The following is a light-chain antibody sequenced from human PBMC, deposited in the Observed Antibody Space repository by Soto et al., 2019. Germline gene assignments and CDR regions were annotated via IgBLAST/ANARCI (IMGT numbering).Light chain of an antibody. J-gene: IGLJ1*01. V-gene: IGLV1-44*01. CDR2: INN. Sequence: SVLTHPPSASGTPWQRVTISCSGSSSNIGSNTVNWFQHLPGTAPKLLIYINNQRPSGVPDRFSGSKSGTSAYLAISGLQSEDEADYYCAAWDDSLNGYVFGTGTKVTVL. CDR3: AAWDDSLNGYV. CDR1: SSNIGSNT.